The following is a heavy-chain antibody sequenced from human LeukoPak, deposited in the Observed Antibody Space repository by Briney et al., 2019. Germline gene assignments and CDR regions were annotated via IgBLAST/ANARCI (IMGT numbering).Heavy chain of an antibody. CDR1: GYNFTSYW. V-gene: IGHV5-51*01. CDR2: IYPGDSDT. Sequence: GESLKISCKGSGYNFTSYWIDWVRRMPGKGLEWMGIIYPGDSDTRYSPSFQGQVTISADKSITTAYLQWSSLKASDTAMYYCARRSLRDDSFDIWGQGTMVTVSS. J-gene: IGHJ3*02. CDR3: ARRSLRDDSFDI.